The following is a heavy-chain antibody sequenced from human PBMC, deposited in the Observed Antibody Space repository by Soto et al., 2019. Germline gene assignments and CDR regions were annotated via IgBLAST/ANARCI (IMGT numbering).Heavy chain of an antibody. CDR1: GVSFSNFG. CDR2: IVPVFGRP. J-gene: IGHJ4*02. V-gene: IGHV1-69*13. D-gene: IGHD5-12*01. Sequence: SVKVSCKASGVSFSNFGISWVRQAPGQGLEWMGGIVPVFGRPNYAQRFRGRLAITADESTSTGYMELISLRSDDTAVYYCAREGSGYNFWGQGTQVTVSS. CDR3: AREGSGYNF.